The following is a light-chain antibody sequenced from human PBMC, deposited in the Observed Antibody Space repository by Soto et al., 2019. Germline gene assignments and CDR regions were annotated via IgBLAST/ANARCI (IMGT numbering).Light chain of an antibody. CDR1: QSVTSSN. Sequence: IVLTQSPGTLSLSPGETVTLSCRASQSVTSSNLAWYQQKPGQAPRLLIYGASYRATGIADKFTGGGSGADFSLTISRLEPEDFAVYFCQHYGASQYTFGQGTKLEIK. CDR2: GAS. CDR3: QHYGASQYT. V-gene: IGKV3-20*01. J-gene: IGKJ2*01.